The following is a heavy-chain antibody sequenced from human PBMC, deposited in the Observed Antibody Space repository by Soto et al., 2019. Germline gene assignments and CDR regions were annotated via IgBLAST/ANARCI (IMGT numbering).Heavy chain of an antibody. CDR3: TTERGYCSSTSCYRDDY. CDR2: IKSKTDGGTT. Sequence: GSLILSCAASGFTFSNAWMSWVRQAPGKGLEWVGRIKSKTDGGTTDYAAPVKGRFTISRDDSKNTLYLQMNSLKTEDTAVYYCTTERGYCSSTSCYRDDYWGQGTLVTVSS. D-gene: IGHD2-2*01. J-gene: IGHJ4*02. CDR1: GFTFSNAW. V-gene: IGHV3-15*01.